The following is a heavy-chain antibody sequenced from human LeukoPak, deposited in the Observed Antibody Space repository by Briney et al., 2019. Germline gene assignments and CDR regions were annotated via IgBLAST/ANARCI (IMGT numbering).Heavy chain of an antibody. Sequence: GGSLRLSCVVPGFAISSSWMTWVRQAPGKGLEWVANINQDGSEEHYVDSVRGRFTISRDNAKDSLYLQMNSLRGEDTAVYYCAREPGLGYAFDIWGQGSMVTVSS. V-gene: IGHV3-7*01. CDR3: AREPGLGYAFDI. D-gene: IGHD3-10*01. J-gene: IGHJ3*02. CDR2: INQDGSEE. CDR1: GFAISSSW.